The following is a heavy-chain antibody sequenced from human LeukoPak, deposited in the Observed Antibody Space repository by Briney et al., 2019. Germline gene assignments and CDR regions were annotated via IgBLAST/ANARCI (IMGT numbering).Heavy chain of an antibody. CDR2: ISHDGNKK. CDR3: AKNSYYDRSGYYST. Sequence: GGSLRLSCAASGFSLTSNGMHWVRQAPGKGLEWGAFISHDGNKKYYADSVKGRFTVSRDSSKSTLFLQMDSLRAEDTALYYCAKNSYYDRSGYYSTWGQGTLVTVSS. CDR1: GFSLTSNG. J-gene: IGHJ4*02. V-gene: IGHV3-30*18. D-gene: IGHD3-22*01.